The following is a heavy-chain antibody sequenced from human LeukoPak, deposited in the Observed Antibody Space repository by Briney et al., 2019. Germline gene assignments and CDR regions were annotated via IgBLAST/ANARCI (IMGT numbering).Heavy chain of an antibody. D-gene: IGHD6-13*01. V-gene: IGHV3-7*01. J-gene: IGHJ4*02. Sequence: GGSLRLSCAASGFTFSSYAMHWVRQAPGKGLQWVASIKQDGSEKYYVDSVKGRFTISRENAKNSLYLQMNSLRVEDTAVYYCARGGSWFSDYWGQGTLVTVSS. CDR1: GFTFSSYA. CDR2: IKQDGSEK. CDR3: ARGGSWFSDY.